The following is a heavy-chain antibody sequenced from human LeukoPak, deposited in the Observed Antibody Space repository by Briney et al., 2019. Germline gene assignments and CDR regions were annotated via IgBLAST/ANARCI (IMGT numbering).Heavy chain of an antibody. CDR2: IYYSGST. Sequence: GSLRLSCAASGFTVSSNYMSWVRQPPGKGLEWIGYIYYSGSTNYNPSLKSRVTISVDTSKNQFSLKLSSVTAADTAVYYCARHGGGRFWSGYSGPEYYYYYGMDVWGQGTTVTVSS. CDR1: GFTVSSNY. CDR3: ARHGGGRFWSGYSGPEYYYYYGMDV. V-gene: IGHV4-59*08. J-gene: IGHJ6*02. D-gene: IGHD3-3*01.